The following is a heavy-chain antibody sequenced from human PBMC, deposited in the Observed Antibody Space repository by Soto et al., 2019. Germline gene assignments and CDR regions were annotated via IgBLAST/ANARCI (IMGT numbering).Heavy chain of an antibody. Sequence: SETLSLTCAVYGGSFSGYYWSWIRQPPGKGLEWIGEINHSGSTNYNPSFKSRVTISVDTSKNQFSLKLSSVTAADTAVYYCASPGYSSGRWGQGTLVTVSS. CDR3: ASPGYSSGR. J-gene: IGHJ4*02. D-gene: IGHD6-19*01. CDR1: GGSFSGYY. V-gene: IGHV4-34*01. CDR2: INHSGST.